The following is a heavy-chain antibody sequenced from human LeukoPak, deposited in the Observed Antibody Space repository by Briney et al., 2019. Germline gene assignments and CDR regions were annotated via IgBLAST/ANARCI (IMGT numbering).Heavy chain of an antibody. V-gene: IGHV1-2*06. Sequence: SGKLSSTASVSTFTGYHIDWVRQAPGQGLGWRGRINPYSSDTNFAQKFQGSVTMTRYTSITTAYMDLSSLTPNDTAVYFCARYQGSLTRSWYTGYWGQGTQVTVSS. J-gene: IGHJ4*02. CDR2: INPYSSDT. CDR3: ARYQGSLTRSWYTGY. D-gene: IGHD6-13*01. CDR1: VSTFTGYH.